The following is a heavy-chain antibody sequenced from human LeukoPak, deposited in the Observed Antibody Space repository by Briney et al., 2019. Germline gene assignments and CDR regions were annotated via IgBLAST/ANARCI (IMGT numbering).Heavy chain of an antibody. D-gene: IGHD3-22*01. Sequence: ASVKVSCKASGDTFTSYYMHWVRQAPGQGLEWMGWINPNSGGTNYAQKFQGRVTMTRDTSISTAYMELSRLRSDDTAVYYCATSFSYDSSGYYPLPFDYWGQGTLVTVSS. CDR3: ATSFSYDSSGYYPLPFDY. J-gene: IGHJ4*02. V-gene: IGHV1-2*02. CDR1: GDTFTSYY. CDR2: INPNSGGT.